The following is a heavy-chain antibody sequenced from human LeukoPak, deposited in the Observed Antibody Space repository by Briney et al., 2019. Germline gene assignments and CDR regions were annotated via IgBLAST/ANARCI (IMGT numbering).Heavy chain of an antibody. CDR1: GYTFTSYY. V-gene: IGHV1-46*01. J-gene: IGHJ4*02. Sequence: ASVKVSCKASGYTFTSYYMHWVRQAPGQGLEWMGIINPSGGSTTYAQTFQGRVTMTRDMSTSTVYMELSSLRSEDTAVYYCARGDGVTGTPPAFDYWGQGTLVTVSS. CDR3: ARGDGVTGTPPAFDY. D-gene: IGHD1-20*01. CDR2: INPSGGST.